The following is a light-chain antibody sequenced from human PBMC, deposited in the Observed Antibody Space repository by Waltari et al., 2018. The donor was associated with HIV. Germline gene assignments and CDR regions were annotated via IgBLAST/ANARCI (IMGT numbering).Light chain of an antibody. Sequence: EIVLTQSPGTLSLSPGERATLSCRASQSVRNTYLAWYQQKRGQAPRLLFYAASIRATGVPDRLTGSGSGTDFTLTISRLEPEDSAVYYCQHYVSSPYTFGQGTKLEIK. V-gene: IGKV3-20*01. CDR2: AAS. CDR3: QHYVSSPYT. CDR1: QSVRNTY. J-gene: IGKJ2*01.